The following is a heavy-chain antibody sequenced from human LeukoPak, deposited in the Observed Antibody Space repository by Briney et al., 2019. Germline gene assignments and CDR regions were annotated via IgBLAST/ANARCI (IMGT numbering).Heavy chain of an antibody. Sequence: GASVKVSCKASGYTFTSYGISWVRRAPGQGLEWMGWISAYNGNTNYAQKFQGRVTITTDESTSTAYMELSSLRSEDTAVYYCASNNGRSFSSSWYGSYYYYMDVWGKGTTVTVSS. CDR3: ASNNGRSFSSSWYGSYYYYMDV. J-gene: IGHJ6*03. D-gene: IGHD6-13*01. V-gene: IGHV1-18*01. CDR1: GYTFTSYG. CDR2: ISAYNGNT.